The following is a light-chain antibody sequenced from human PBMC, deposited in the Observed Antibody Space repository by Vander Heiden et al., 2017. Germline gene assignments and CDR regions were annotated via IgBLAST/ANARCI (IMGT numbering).Light chain of an antibody. V-gene: IGLV1-44*01. CDR2: SNN. CDR1: ISNIGRNT. Sequence: QSLLTQPPSASGTPGQRVTISCSGGISNIGRNTVNWYQQLPGAAPKLLIYSNNQRPSGVPDRFSGSKSGTSASLAVSGLQSEDEADYYCAAWDDSLNGLVFGGGTKLTVL. J-gene: IGLJ2*01. CDR3: AAWDDSLNGLV.